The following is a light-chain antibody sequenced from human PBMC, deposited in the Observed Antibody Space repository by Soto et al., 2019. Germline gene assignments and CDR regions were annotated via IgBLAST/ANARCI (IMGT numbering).Light chain of an antibody. CDR2: KAS. Sequence: DVKITQSPSTLSGSVGDRVTITCRDSQTIRSWLAWYQQKPGKAPKLLIYKASTLKSGVPSRFSGSGSGTEFTLTISSLQPDDFATYYCQHYNSYSEAFGQGTKVDIK. CDR1: QTIRSW. J-gene: IGKJ1*01. CDR3: QHYNSYSEA. V-gene: IGKV1-5*03.